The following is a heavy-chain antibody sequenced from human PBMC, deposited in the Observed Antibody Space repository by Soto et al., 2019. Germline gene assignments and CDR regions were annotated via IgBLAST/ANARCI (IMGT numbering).Heavy chain of an antibody. CDR3: AKDWSYGLDV. J-gene: IGHJ6*02. CDR2: VNSDGRNT. Sequence: PRGSLRLSCAPSGFSFSNTRLHRVRQAPGKGLVWVSHVNSDGRNTNYADFVKGGFTVPRSNGRNTVYLQMNSLRADDTPVYYCAKDWSYGLDVWGHGTTVTVS. CDR1: GFSFSNTR. D-gene: IGHD3-9*01. V-gene: IGHV3-74*01.